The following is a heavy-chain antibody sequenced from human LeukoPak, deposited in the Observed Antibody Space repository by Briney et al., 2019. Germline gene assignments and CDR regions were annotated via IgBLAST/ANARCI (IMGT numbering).Heavy chain of an antibody. J-gene: IGHJ3*02. CDR1: GFTFSSYS. V-gene: IGHV3-48*01. D-gene: IGHD5-24*01. CDR3: ARGEMATIEDAFDI. Sequence: GGSLRLSCAASGFTFSSYSMNWVRQAPGKGLEWVSYISSSSSTIYYADSVKGRFTISRDNAKNSLYLQMNSLRAEDTAVYYCARGEMATIEDAFDIWGQGTMVTVSS. CDR2: ISSSSSTI.